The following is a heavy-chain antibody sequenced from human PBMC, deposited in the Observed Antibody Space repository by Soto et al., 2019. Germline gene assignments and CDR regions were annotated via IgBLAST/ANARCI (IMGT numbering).Heavy chain of an antibody. J-gene: IGHJ4*02. D-gene: IGHD6-13*01. CDR3: AKDYGPKPPYPYSNTHTDF. Sequence: QRHLVESGGGVVQPGRSLRLSCAASGFTFSSYGMHWIRQAPGKGLEWVAVISHDGAFKDYADSVKGRFTISRDNSENTLFLEMNSLGPSDAAVYYCAKDYGPKPPYPYSNTHTDFWGQGTRVTVSS. CDR1: GFTFSSYG. CDR2: ISHDGAFK. V-gene: IGHV3-30*18.